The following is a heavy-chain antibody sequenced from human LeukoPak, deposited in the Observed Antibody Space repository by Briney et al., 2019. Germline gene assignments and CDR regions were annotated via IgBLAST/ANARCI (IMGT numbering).Heavy chain of an antibody. Sequence: GGSLRLSCAASGFTFSTYWMSWVRQAPGKGLEWVANIKQDGSDKYYVDSVKGRFTISRDNAKNSLFLQMNSLRAEDTAVYYFARVRCSSNSCFPDYWGQGTLVTVSS. D-gene: IGHD2-2*01. J-gene: IGHJ4*02. CDR2: IKQDGSDK. V-gene: IGHV3-7*01. CDR3: ARVRCSSNSCFPDY. CDR1: GFTFSTYW.